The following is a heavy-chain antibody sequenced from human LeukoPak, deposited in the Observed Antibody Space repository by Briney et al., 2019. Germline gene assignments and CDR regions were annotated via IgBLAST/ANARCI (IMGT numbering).Heavy chain of an antibody. CDR2: ISGSGGST. D-gene: IGHD6-19*01. Sequence: GGSLRLSCAASGLTFSSYWMSWLRQAPGKGLEWVSAISGSGGSTYYADSVKGRFTISRDNSKNTLYLQMNSLRAEDTAVYYCAKKTVAGTLFDYWGQGTLVTVSS. V-gene: IGHV3-23*01. CDR1: GLTFSSYW. CDR3: AKKTVAGTLFDY. J-gene: IGHJ4*02.